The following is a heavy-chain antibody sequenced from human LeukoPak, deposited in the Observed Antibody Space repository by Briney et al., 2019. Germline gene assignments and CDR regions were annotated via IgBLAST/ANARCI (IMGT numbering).Heavy chain of an antibody. J-gene: IGHJ6*02. CDR2: INSDGSAT. CDR3: ASDSPYYGMDV. CDR1: GFPFSSYW. V-gene: IGHV3-74*01. Sequence: GGSLRLSCAASGFPFSSYWMHWVRQVPGKGLLWVSRINSDGSATIYADSVRGRFTISRHNAKNTLYLQMSGLRVEDTAVYHCASDSPYYGMDVWGQGTMVTVSS.